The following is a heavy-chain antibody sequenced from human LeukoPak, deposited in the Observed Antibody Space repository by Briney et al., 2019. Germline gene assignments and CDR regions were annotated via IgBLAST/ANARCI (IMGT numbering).Heavy chain of an antibody. D-gene: IGHD6-25*01. CDR2: TYYTSKWNT. Sequence: SQTLSLSCAISVDXGSTSGVAWNRGMQSPSRCLDWLGRTYYTSKWNTYYPVSVKSRIVVNPNTSKNQFFLLLTSATSEDTAVYYCARGRASAFDVWGQGTMVTASS. V-gene: IGHV6-1*01. CDR3: ARGRASAFDV. CDR1: VDXGSTSGVA. J-gene: IGHJ3*01.